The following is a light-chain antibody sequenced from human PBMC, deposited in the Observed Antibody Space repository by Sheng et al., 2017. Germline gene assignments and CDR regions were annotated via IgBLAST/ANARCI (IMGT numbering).Light chain of an antibody. CDR2: DDT. CDR1: NIGDTP. Sequence: VLSQPPSVSVAPRQTATITCGGSNIGDTPVHWYQKKPGQAPXLVVYDDTDRPSGIPERFSGSNSGNTATLTISRVGAGDEADYYCQVYDSDGAHPVFGGGTRLTVL. V-gene: IGLV3-21*02. J-gene: IGLJ3*02. CDR3: QVYDSDGAHPV.